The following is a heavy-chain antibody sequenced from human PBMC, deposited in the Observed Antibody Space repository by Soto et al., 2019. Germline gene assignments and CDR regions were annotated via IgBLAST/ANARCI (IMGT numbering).Heavy chain of an antibody. V-gene: IGHV3-15*01. CDR1: GFTFSTAW. J-gene: IGHJ5*02. CDR3: IRDPYGST. Sequence: EVQLVESGGGLVQPGESLRLSFAASGFTFSTAWMTWVRQAPGRGLEWVARIKTTSDGGTIHYAAPVKGRFTISRDDSKDTLFLQMNSLKIEDTALYYCIRDPYGSTWGQGTLVTVSS. CDR2: IKTTSDGGTI. D-gene: IGHD3-10*01.